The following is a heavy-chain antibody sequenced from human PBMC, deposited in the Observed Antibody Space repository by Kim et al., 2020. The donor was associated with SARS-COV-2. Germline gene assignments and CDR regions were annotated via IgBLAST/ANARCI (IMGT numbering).Heavy chain of an antibody. CDR2: INHSGST. Sequence: SETLSLTCAVYGGSFSGYYWSWIRQPPGKGLEWIGEINHSGSTNYNPSLKSRVTISVDTSNNQFSLKLSSVTAADTAVYYCARGDYRVPAAIFCYFDYWGQGTLITVSS. CDR1: GGSFSGYY. V-gene: IGHV4-34*01. CDR3: ARGDYRVPAAIFCYFDY. D-gene: IGHD2-2*01. J-gene: IGHJ4*02.